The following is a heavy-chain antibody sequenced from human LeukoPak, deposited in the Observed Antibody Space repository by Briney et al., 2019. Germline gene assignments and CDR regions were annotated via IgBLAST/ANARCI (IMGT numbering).Heavy chain of an antibody. CDR2: INKDSTEK. CDR1: GFNFTKTW. Sequence: PGGSLRLSCTASGFNFTKTWMSWVRQAPGKGLEWVANINKDSTEKSYAASVEGRFTISRDNAKNSLYLQINSLRVEDTAVYYCARDVKGGNFDYWGQGTLVTVSS. CDR3: ARDVKGGNFDY. D-gene: IGHD3-16*01. J-gene: IGHJ4*02. V-gene: IGHV3-7*01.